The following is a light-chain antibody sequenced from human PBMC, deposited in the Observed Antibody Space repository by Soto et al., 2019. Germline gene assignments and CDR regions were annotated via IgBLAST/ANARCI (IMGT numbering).Light chain of an antibody. J-gene: IGKJ2*01. CDR2: GIS. CDR1: QSLVHSNGKTY. V-gene: IGKV2-24*01. CDR3: MQGTQSPYT. Sequence: DIVMTQTPLSSPVTLGQPASISCRSSQSLVHSNGKTYLSWLQQRPGQPPRLLISGISKRFSGVPDRFSGSGAGTDFTLKISRVEAEDVGDYYCMQGTQSPYTFGQGTKLEIK.